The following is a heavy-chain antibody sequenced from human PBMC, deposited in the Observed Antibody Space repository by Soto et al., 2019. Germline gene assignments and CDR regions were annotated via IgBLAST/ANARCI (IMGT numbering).Heavy chain of an antibody. V-gene: IGHV3-23*01. CDR1: GFTFSSYA. J-gene: IGHJ1*01. CDR3: GKGPYYQLTPAEYFQP. Sequence: PGGSLRLSCAASGFTFSSYAMSWVRQAPGKGLEWVSAISGSGGSTYYADSVKGRFTISRDNSKNTLYLQMNSLRAEDTAVYYCGKGPYYQLTPAEYFQPWGQGTLATVSS. D-gene: IGHD1-26*01. CDR2: ISGSGGST.